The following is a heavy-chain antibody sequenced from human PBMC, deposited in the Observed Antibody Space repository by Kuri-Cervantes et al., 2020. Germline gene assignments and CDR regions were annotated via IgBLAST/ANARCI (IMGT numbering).Heavy chain of an antibody. J-gene: IGHJ4*02. CDR2: IHTSGST. V-gene: IGHV4-61*02. Sequence: SCTVSGGSISSGSYYWSWIRQPAGKGLEWIGRIHTSGSTYYNPSLKSRVTISVDRSKNQFSLKLSSVTAADTAVYYCARGVTDFWSGYYRGGFDYWGQGTLVTVSS. CDR1: GGSISSGSYY. D-gene: IGHD3-3*01. CDR3: ARGVTDFWSGYYRGGFDY.